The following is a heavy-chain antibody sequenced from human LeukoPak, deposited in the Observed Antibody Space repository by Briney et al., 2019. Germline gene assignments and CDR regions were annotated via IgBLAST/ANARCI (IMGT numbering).Heavy chain of an antibody. V-gene: IGHV3-53*01. CDR2: IYSDGSI. CDR1: GFTVISNY. Sequence: GGSLRLSCVASGFTVISNYMSWVRQAPGKGLEWVSVIYSDGSIHYTDSVKGRFTISRDNSKNTVFLQMNSLRADDTAVYYCARVPYSYDSGRAADYWGQGTLVTVSS. J-gene: IGHJ4*02. CDR3: ARVPYSYDSGRAADY. D-gene: IGHD3-22*01.